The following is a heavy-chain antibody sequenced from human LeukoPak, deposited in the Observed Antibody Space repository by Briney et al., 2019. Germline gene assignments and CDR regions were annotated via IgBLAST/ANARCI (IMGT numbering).Heavy chain of an antibody. Sequence: GASMKVSCKASGGTFSSYAISWVRQAPGQGLEWMGRIIPILGIANYAQKFQGRVTITADKSTSTAYMELSSLRSEDTAVYYCARDRLDIVVVVAAPGHYGMDVWGQGTTVTVSS. D-gene: IGHD2-15*01. V-gene: IGHV1-69*04. CDR2: IIPILGIA. CDR3: ARDRLDIVVVVAAPGHYGMDV. J-gene: IGHJ6*02. CDR1: GGTFSSYA.